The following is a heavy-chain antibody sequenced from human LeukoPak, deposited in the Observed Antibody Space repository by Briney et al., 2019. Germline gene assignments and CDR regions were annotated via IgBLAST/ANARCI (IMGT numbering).Heavy chain of an antibody. CDR2: ISISGGST. Sequence: GASLRLSCAASGFTFNTYAMTWVRQAPGKGLEWVSVISISGGSTYYADSVKGRFTISRDNSKNTLYPQMNSLRADDTAVYYCAKPNLPYCSGGSCYGFDYWGQGTLVTVSS. V-gene: IGHV3-23*01. J-gene: IGHJ4*02. CDR3: AKPNLPYCSGGSCYGFDY. D-gene: IGHD2-15*01. CDR1: GFTFNTYA.